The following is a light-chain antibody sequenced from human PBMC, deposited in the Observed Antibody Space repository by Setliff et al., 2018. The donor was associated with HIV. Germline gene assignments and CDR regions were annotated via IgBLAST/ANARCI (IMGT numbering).Light chain of an antibody. Sequence: QSVLTQPVSVSGSPGQSITISCTGTSSDVGSYNLVSWYKQHPGKVPKLMIYEVNKRPSGVSNRFSGSKSGNTASLTISWLQAEDEADYYCCSYAGGNIVFGSGTKVTVL. V-gene: IGLV2-23*02. CDR1: SSDVGSYNL. CDR2: EVN. CDR3: CSYAGGNIV. J-gene: IGLJ1*01.